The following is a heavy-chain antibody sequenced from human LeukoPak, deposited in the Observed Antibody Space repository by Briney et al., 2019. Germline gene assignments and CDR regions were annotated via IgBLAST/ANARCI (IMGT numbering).Heavy chain of an antibody. D-gene: IGHD2-2*01. CDR3: ARGVVPAALDY. Sequence: GASVKVSCKASGYTFTSYGISWVRQAPGQGLEWMGGIIPIFGTANYAQKFQGRVTITADESTSTAYMELSSLRSEDTAVYYCARGVVPAALDYWGQGTLVTVS. J-gene: IGHJ4*02. CDR2: IIPIFGTA. V-gene: IGHV1-69*13. CDR1: GYTFTSYG.